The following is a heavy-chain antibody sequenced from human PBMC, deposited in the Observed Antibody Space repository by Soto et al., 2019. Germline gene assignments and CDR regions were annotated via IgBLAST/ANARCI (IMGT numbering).Heavy chain of an antibody. Sequence: GGSLRLSCAASGFTFSSYSMNWVRQAPGKGLEWVSYISSSSSTIYYADSVKGRFTISRDNAKNSLYLQMNSLRDEDTAVYYCARDGIAAAGLTEYYYYYGMDVWGQGTTVTVSS. CDR1: GFTFSSYS. D-gene: IGHD6-13*01. J-gene: IGHJ6*02. V-gene: IGHV3-48*02. CDR2: ISSSSSTI. CDR3: ARDGIAAAGLTEYYYYYGMDV.